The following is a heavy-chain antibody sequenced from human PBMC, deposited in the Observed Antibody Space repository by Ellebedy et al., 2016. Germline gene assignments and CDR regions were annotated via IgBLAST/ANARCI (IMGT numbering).Heavy chain of an antibody. CDR1: GFTFRSYG. J-gene: IGHJ4*02. V-gene: IGHV3-15*01. CDR3: VKSGHSYAWSY. D-gene: IGHD5-18*01. Sequence: GESLKISCAASGFTFRSYGMHWVRQAPGKGLEWVGRIKSKTDGGTTDYAAPVKGRFTISRDNSKNTLYLQMNSLTADDTAVYFCVKSGHSYAWSYWGQGTLVTVSS. CDR2: IKSKTDGGTT.